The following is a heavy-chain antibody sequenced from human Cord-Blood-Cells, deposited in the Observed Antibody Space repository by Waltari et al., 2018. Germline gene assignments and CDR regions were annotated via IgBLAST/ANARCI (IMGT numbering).Heavy chain of an antibody. V-gene: IGHV1-24*01. D-gene: IGHD3-22*01. CDR1: GYNLTDFS. CDR3: ATNTPPYDSSGYYFDY. Sequence: QVQLVQSGAEVKKPGASVKVSCKVSGYNLTDFSMHCVRQATGKGLEWMGGFDPEDGETIYAQKFQGRVTMTEDTSTDTAYMELSSLRSEDTAVYYCATNTPPYDSSGYYFDYWGQGTLVTVSS. CDR2: FDPEDGET. J-gene: IGHJ4*02.